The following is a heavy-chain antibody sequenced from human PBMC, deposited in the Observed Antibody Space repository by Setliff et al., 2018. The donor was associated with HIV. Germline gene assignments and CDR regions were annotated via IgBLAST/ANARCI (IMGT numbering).Heavy chain of an antibody. Sequence: SETLSLTCTVTGYSISSGYYWAWIRQPPGKGLEWIGYIYHSGSTYYNPSLKSRVTISVDTSKNQFSLKLSSVTAADTAVYYCARGGYSSSWYTYYGMDVWGQGTTVTVSS. CDR2: IYHSGST. CDR1: GYSISSGYY. D-gene: IGHD6-13*01. V-gene: IGHV4-38-2*02. CDR3: ARGGYSSSWYTYYGMDV. J-gene: IGHJ6*02.